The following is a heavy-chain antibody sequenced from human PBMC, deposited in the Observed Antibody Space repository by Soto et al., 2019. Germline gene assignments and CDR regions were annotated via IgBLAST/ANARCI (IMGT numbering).Heavy chain of an antibody. CDR2: FDPENDET. CDR1: GYTLSEVS. CDR3: AIAAYCSGATCYSGYNWFDP. D-gene: IGHD2-2*01. J-gene: IGHJ5*02. V-gene: IGHV1-24*01. Sequence: QVQLVQSGADVRKPGASGTVSCKVSGYTLSEVSIHWVRQTPGKGLEWMGGFDPENDETSYAQKFQGRVTLTEDTSTDTAYLELRSLRSEDTAIYYCAIAAYCSGATCYSGYNWFDPWGQGTQVTVSS.